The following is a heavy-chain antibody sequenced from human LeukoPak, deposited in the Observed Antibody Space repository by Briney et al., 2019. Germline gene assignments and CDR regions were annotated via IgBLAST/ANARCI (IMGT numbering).Heavy chain of an antibody. D-gene: IGHD2-2*01. CDR3: ASLTIVVVPAAAPASWFDP. J-gene: IGHJ5*02. CDR1: GGSISSYY. Sequence: SETLSLTCTVSGGSISSYYWSWIRQPPWKGLEWIGYIYYSGSTNYNPSLKSRVTISVDTSKNQFSLKLSSVTAADTAVYYCASLTIVVVPAAAPASWFDPWGQGTLVTVSS. CDR2: IYYSGST. V-gene: IGHV4-59*01.